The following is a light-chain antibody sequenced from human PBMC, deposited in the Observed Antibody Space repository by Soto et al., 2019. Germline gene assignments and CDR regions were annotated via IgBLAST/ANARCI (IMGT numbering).Light chain of an antibody. J-gene: IGKJ4*01. V-gene: IGKV3-15*01. Sequence: EKVMTQSPAALSVSPGERATLSCRASQSVNSNLAWYQRKPGQAPRLILYGASTRATGIPARFSGSASGTEFTLTISSLQSEDSAVYYCQEYNDWPLTFGGGTKVEIK. CDR2: GAS. CDR1: QSVNSN. CDR3: QEYNDWPLT.